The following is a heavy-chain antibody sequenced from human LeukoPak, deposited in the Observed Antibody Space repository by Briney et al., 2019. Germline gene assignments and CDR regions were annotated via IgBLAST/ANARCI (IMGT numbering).Heavy chain of an antibody. CDR1: GFTVSSNY. J-gene: IGHJ4*02. V-gene: IGHV3-66*02. CDR2: IYSGAST. D-gene: IGHD1-26*01. Sequence: GGSLRLSCAASGFTVSSNYMSWVRQAPGKGLEWVSIIYSGASTYYADPVKGRFTISRDNSKNTLYLQMNSLRAEDTAVYYCAGKTSGSYFFDYWGQGTLVTVSS. CDR3: AGKTSGSYFFDY.